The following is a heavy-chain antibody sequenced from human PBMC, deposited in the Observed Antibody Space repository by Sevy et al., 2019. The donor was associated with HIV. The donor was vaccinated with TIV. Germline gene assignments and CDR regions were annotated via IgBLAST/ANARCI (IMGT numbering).Heavy chain of an antibody. D-gene: IGHD3-3*01. V-gene: IGHV3-23*01. Sequence: GGSLRLSCAASGFTFDSYAMYWVRQVAGKGLEWVSTISGSGYATYYADSVKGRFIISRDTSRNTLYLQMNSLRVEDSAVYFCAKDRVTVFGVVVTFDSWGQGTLVTVSS. J-gene: IGHJ4*02. CDR2: ISGSGYAT. CDR1: GFTFDSYA. CDR3: AKDRVTVFGVVVTFDS.